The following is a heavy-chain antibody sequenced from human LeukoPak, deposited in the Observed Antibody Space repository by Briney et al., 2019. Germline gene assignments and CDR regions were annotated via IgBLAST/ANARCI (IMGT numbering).Heavy chain of an antibody. Sequence: PSETLSLTCAVYGGSFSGYYWSWIRQPPGKGLEWIGEINHSGSTNYNPSLKSRVTISVDTSKNQFSLKLSSVTAADTAVYYCARGKCSGGSCWLYYYYGMDVWAKGPRSPSP. CDR3: ARGKCSGGSCWLYYYYGMDV. J-gene: IGHJ6*02. CDR2: INHSGST. V-gene: IGHV4-34*01. CDR1: GGSFSGYY. D-gene: IGHD2-15*01.